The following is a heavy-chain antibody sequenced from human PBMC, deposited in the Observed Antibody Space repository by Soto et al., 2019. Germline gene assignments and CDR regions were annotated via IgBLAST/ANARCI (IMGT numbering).Heavy chain of an antibody. D-gene: IGHD6-13*01. Sequence: AETLSLTGNVSGGSVSSSSAYCGGIGQAPGKGLEWIVSNYYTAGTYYNPSLNSRITTSMDASKNQFSLTVTSVTAADTAIYYCARHASRGYSSSWYFEDWGQGTPVTVSS. CDR2: NYYTAGT. CDR1: GGSVSSSSAY. J-gene: IGHJ4*02. CDR3: ARHASRGYSSSWYFED. V-gene: IGHV4-39*01.